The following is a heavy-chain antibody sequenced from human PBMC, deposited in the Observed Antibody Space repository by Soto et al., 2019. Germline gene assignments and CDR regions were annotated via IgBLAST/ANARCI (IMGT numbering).Heavy chain of an antibody. J-gene: IGHJ6*03. CDR3: ARVLVPAARLTRGLYYYYYMDV. V-gene: IGHV4-34*01. CDR2: INHSGST. D-gene: IGHD2-2*01. CDR1: GGSFSGYY. Sequence: SETLSLTCAVYGGSFSGYYWSWIRQPPGKGLEWIGEINHSGSTNYNPSLKSRVTISVDTSKNQFSLKLSSVTAADTAVYYCARVLVPAARLTRGLYYYYYMDVWGKGTTVTVSS.